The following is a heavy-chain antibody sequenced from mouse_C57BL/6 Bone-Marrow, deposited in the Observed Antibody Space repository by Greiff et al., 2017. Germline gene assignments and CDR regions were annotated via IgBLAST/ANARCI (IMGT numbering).Heavy chain of an antibody. CDR1: GYTFTDYE. D-gene: IGHD1-1*01. Sequence: VQLQQSGAELVRPGASVTLSCKASGYTFTDYEMHWVKQTPVHGLEWIGAIDPETGGTAYNQKFKGKAILTADKSSSTAYMELHSLTSEDSAVYFCARLEFDGSSGDWYFDVWGTGTTVTVSS. CDR2: IDPETGGT. J-gene: IGHJ1*03. V-gene: IGHV1-15*01. CDR3: ARLEFDGSSGDWYFDV.